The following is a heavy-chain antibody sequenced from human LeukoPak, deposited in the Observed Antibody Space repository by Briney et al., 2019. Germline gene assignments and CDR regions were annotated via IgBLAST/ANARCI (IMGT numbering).Heavy chain of an antibody. D-gene: IGHD3-3*01. CDR2: ISYDGSNK. CDR3: AKDKSDDFWSGYSHALSPRYGMDV. Sequence: PSETLSLTCAVYGGSFSGYYWSWIRQPPGKGLEWVAVISYDGSNKYYADSVKGRFTISRDNSKNTLYLQMNSLRAEDTAVYYCAKDKSDDFWSGYSHALSPRYGMDVWGQGTTVTVSS. CDR1: GGSFSGYY. J-gene: IGHJ6*02. V-gene: IGHV3-30*18.